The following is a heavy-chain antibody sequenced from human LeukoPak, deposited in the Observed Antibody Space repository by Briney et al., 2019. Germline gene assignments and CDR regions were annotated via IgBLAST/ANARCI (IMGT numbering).Heavy chain of an antibody. J-gene: IGHJ4*02. Sequence: PGGSLRLSCAASGFTFSHHHIHWVRQAQGKGLEWVTVIALDGSRKIYADSVKGRFTISRDNSKNTVSLQMNSLGVEDTAVYYCARDQGDASGWFFDYWGQGARVIVSS. D-gene: IGHD6-19*01. CDR3: ARDQGDASGWFFDY. V-gene: IGHV3-30*03. CDR2: IALDGSRK. CDR1: GFTFSHHH.